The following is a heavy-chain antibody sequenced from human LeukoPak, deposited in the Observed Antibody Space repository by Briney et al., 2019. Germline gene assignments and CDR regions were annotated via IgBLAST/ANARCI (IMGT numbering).Heavy chain of an antibody. CDR2: IKQDGSMK. CDR1: GFSFSNYW. Sequence: GGSLRLSCVASGFSFSNYWMSWVRQAPGKGLEWVANIKQDGSMKGYVDSVKGRFTISRDNAKNSLYLQMNSLRADDTAVYFCAMIEQVVSNVEGGYWGQGTLVTVSS. CDR3: AMIEQVVSNVEGGY. V-gene: IGHV3-7*01. J-gene: IGHJ4*02. D-gene: IGHD6-6*01.